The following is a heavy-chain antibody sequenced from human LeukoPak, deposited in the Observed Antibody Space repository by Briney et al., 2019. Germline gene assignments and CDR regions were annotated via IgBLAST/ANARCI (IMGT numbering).Heavy chain of an antibody. V-gene: IGHV3-53*01. Sequence: QTGGSLRLSCAASGFTVSSNYMSWVRQAPGKGLEWVSVIYSGGSTYYADSVKGRFTISRDNSKNTLYLQMNSLRAEDTAVYYCARDRGDYDSSLGAFDIWGQGTMVTVSS. CDR2: IYSGGST. J-gene: IGHJ3*02. CDR1: GFTVSSNY. D-gene: IGHD3-22*01. CDR3: ARDRGDYDSSLGAFDI.